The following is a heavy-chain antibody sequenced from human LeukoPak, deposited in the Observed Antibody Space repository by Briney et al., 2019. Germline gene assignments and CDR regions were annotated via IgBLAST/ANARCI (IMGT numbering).Heavy chain of an antibody. CDR2: ISYVGGNK. Sequence: GGSPRDSRAAPGFTFSIYGMYRGRQTPREGLWRVADISYVGGNKYYADSVKGRFTISRDNSKSTLYLQMNSLRAEDTAVYYCAKDRAGYSSGWYRGRFYYFDYWGQGNLVTVSS. CDR3: AKDRAGYSSGWYRGRFYYFDY. CDR1: GFTFSIYG. D-gene: IGHD6-19*01. J-gene: IGHJ4*02. V-gene: IGHV3-30*18.